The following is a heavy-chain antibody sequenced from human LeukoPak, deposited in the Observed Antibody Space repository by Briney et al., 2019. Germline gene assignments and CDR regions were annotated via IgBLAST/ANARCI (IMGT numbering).Heavy chain of an antibody. CDR3: ARDFRDGGLDAFDI. CDR1: GGSISSSSYY. CDR2: IYYSGST. V-gene: IGHV4-39*07. D-gene: IGHD4-23*01. Sequence: PSETLSLTCTVSGGSISSSSYYWGWIRQPPGKGLEWIGSIYYSGSTYYNPSLKSRVTISVDTSKNQFSLKLSSVTAADTAVYYCARDFRDGGLDAFDIWGQGTMVTVSS. J-gene: IGHJ3*02.